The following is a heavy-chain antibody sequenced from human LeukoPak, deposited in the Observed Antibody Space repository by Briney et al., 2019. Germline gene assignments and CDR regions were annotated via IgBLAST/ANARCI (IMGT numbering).Heavy chain of an antibody. Sequence: GGSLRLSCAASGFTFSSYWMHWVRQAPGKGLVWVSRINSDGSSTSYADSVKGRFTISRDNAKNTLYLQMNSLRAEDTALYYCARLRGYSGYDDEQHFDYWGQGTLVTVSS. V-gene: IGHV3-74*01. J-gene: IGHJ4*02. CDR3: ARLRGYSGYDDEQHFDY. CDR2: INSDGSST. D-gene: IGHD5-12*01. CDR1: GFTFSSYW.